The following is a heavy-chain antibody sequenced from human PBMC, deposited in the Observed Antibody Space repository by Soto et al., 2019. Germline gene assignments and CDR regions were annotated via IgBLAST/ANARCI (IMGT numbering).Heavy chain of an antibody. Sequence: VQLLESGGALVQPGGSLRLSCAASGFSINNNAVSWVRQAPGKGLEWVSTFSAVGRAYYADSLRGRFSVARDRSQNTVDLQISVLRPDDSAVYYCAKESMPEHYGDTLFDYWGQGTRVTVSS. CDR3: AKESMPEHYGDTLFDY. CDR1: GFSINNNA. J-gene: IGHJ4*02. V-gene: IGHV3-23*01. D-gene: IGHD4-17*01. CDR2: FSAVGRA.